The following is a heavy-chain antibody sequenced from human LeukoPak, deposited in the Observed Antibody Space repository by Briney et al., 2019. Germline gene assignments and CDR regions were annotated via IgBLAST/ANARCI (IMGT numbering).Heavy chain of an antibody. CDR2: ISWNSGSI. CDR1: GFTFDDYA. D-gene: IGHD1-26*01. CDR3: AKDVYVTPSGSINYFDY. J-gene: IGHJ4*02. Sequence: GGSLRLSCAASGFTFDDYAMHWVRQAPGKGLEWVSGISWNSGSIGYADSVKGRFTISRDNAKNSLHLQMNSLRAEDTALYYCAKDVYVTPSGSINYFDYWGQGTLVTVSS. V-gene: IGHV3-9*01.